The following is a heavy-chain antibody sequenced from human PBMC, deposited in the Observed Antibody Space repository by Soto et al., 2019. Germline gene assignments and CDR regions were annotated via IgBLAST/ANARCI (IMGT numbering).Heavy chain of an antibody. D-gene: IGHD6-13*01. V-gene: IGHV4-59*12. CDR1: GGSISSYY. Sequence: TSETLSLTCTVSGGSISSYYWSWIRQPPGKGLEWIGYIYYSGSTNYNPSLKSRVTISVDTSKNQFSPKLSSVTAADTAVYYCASSHAGAHITAAVHWGQGTLVTVSS. CDR3: ASSHAGAHITAAVH. J-gene: IGHJ4*02. CDR2: IYYSGST.